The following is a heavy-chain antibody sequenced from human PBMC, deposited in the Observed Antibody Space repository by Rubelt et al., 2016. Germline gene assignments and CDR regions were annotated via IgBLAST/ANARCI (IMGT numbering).Heavy chain of an antibody. CDR2: INEDGSEK. V-gene: IGHV3-7*02. D-gene: IGHD6-6*01. CDR1: GFTFSNYG. Sequence: EVQLVESGGGVVQPGRSLRLSCATSGFTFSNYGMHWVRQAPGKGPEWVANINEDGSEKYYVDSVKGRFTISRDNAQNALYLQMNSLRDEDTAVYYCVTSMPSSSAVYWGQGTLVTVSP. CDR3: VTSMPSSSAVY. J-gene: IGHJ4*02.